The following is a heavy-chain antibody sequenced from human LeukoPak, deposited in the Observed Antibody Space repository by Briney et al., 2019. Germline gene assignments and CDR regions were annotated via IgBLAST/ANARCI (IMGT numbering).Heavy chain of an antibody. Sequence: PGGSLRLSCAASGFTVSSNHMSWVRQAPGKGLEWVSVIYTGGSTYYADSAKGRFTISRDNSKNTLYLQMNSLRAEDTAVYYCARDEILAYCGGDCYSDAFDIWGQGTMVTVSS. J-gene: IGHJ3*02. CDR1: GFTVSSNH. CDR3: ARDEILAYCGGDCYSDAFDI. D-gene: IGHD2-21*02. CDR2: IYTGGST. V-gene: IGHV3-66*01.